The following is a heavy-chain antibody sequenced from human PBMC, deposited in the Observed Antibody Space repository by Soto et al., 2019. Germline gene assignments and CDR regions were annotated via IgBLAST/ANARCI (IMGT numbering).Heavy chain of an antibody. CDR2: ISGSGGST. V-gene: IGHV3-23*01. CDR1: GFTFSSYA. Sequence: EVQLLESGGGLVQPGGSLRLSCAASGFTFSSYAMSWVRQAPGKGLEWVSAISGSGGSTYYADSVKGRFTISRDNSKNTLYLQMNSLRAEDTAVYYCAKDCCEKYCSSISCSGGMDVWGQGTTVTVSS. CDR3: AKDCCEKYCSSISCSGGMDV. D-gene: IGHD2-2*01. J-gene: IGHJ6*02.